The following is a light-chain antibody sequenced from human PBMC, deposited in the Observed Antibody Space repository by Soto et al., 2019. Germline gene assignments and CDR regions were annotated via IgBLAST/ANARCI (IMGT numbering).Light chain of an antibody. Sequence: QSALTQPPSVSGSPGQSVAISCTGTSSDIGAYIYVSWYQQHPGKAPKLVIYEISKRPSGVPDRFSGSKSGNTASLTVSGLQVEDEADYYCSIYAGGNSVIFGGGTKLTVL. J-gene: IGLJ2*01. CDR3: SIYAGGNSVI. CDR1: SSDIGAYIY. CDR2: EIS. V-gene: IGLV2-8*01.